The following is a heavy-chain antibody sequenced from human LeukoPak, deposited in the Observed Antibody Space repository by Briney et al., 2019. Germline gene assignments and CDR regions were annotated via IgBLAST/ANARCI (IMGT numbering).Heavy chain of an antibody. V-gene: IGHV3-23*01. CDR3: AKGPGIAAAGSLNWIAG. Sequence: TGGSLRLSCAASGFPFRSYAMSWVRQATGKGLEWGSAISCRGGNTYYAASVKGRFTICRDNAKNTLYLQMNSLTAEDTAVYYCAKGPGIAAAGSLNWIAGWGQGTLVTVP. CDR2: ISCRGGNT. D-gene: IGHD6-13*01. CDR1: GFPFRSYA. J-gene: IGHJ5*02.